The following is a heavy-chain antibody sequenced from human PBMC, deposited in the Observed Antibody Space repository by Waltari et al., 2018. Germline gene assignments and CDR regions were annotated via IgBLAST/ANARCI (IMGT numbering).Heavy chain of an antibody. D-gene: IGHD2-21*02. CDR2: IYYTGST. Sequence: QVQLQESGPSLLKPSETLSLICTVSGGSISGFYWSWVRQPPGKGLDWIGYIYYTGSTNFTPSLKSRVTMAVDTSKNQFSLKLSSVTAADPAFYYCARGGGGDWEWFDPWGQGTLVTVSS. V-gene: IGHV4-59*01. CDR1: GGSISGFY. CDR3: ARGGGGDWEWFDP. J-gene: IGHJ5*02.